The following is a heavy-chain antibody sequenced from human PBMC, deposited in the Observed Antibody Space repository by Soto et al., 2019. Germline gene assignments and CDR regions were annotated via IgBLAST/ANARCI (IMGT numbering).Heavy chain of an antibody. CDR2: IYYSGST. Sequence: SETLSLTCTVSGGSISSGDYYWSWIRQPPGKGLEWIGYIYYSGSTYYNPSLKSRVTISVDTSKNQFSLKLSSVTAADTAVYYCARAPWHIVVVPAPIEIWGQGTMVTVSS. V-gene: IGHV4-30-4*01. CDR3: ARAPWHIVVVPAPIEI. CDR1: GGSISSGDYY. D-gene: IGHD2-21*02. J-gene: IGHJ3*02.